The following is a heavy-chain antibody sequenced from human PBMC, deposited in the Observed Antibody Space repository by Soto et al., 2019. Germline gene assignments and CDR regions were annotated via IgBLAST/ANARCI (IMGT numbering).Heavy chain of an antibody. CDR1: GYTFTSYA. CDR2: INAGNGNT. J-gene: IGHJ6*02. D-gene: IGHD2-15*01. Sequence: ASVKVSCKASGYTFTSYAMHWVRQAPGQRLEWMGWINAGNGNTKYSQKFQGRVTITRDTSASTAYMELSSLRSEDTAVYYCGRPPARQLGYCRGGSCLYYYYGMDVWGQGTTVTVSS. CDR3: GRPPARQLGYCRGGSCLYYYYGMDV. V-gene: IGHV1-3*01.